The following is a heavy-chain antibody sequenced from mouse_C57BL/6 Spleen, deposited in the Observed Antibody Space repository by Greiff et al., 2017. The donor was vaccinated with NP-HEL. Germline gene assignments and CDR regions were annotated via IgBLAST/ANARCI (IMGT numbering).Heavy chain of an antibody. CDR2: ISSGGDYI. V-gene: IGHV5-9-1*02. Sequence: DVMLVESGEGLVKPGGSLKLSCAASGFTFSSYAMSWVRQTPEKRLEWVAYISSGGDYIYYADTVKGRFTISRDNARNTLYLQMSSLKSEDTAMYYCTRGDYYGSSFAYWGQGTLVTVSA. CDR3: TRGDYYGSSFAY. J-gene: IGHJ3*01. D-gene: IGHD1-1*01. CDR1: GFTFSSYA.